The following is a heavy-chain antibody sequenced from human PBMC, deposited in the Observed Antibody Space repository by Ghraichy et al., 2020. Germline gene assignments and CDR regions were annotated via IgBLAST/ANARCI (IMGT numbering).Heavy chain of an antibody. CDR1: GFTFSSYS. J-gene: IGHJ2*01. Sequence: GGSLRLSCAASGFTFSSYSMNWVRQAPGKGLEWVSSISSSSTHINYADSVKGRFTISRDNAKNSLYLQMNSLRAEDTAVYYCARDAGIYNNYVGWYFDLWGRGTLVTVSS. D-gene: IGHD4-11*01. CDR3: ARDAGIYNNYVGWYFDL. CDR2: ISSSSTHI. V-gene: IGHV3-21*01.